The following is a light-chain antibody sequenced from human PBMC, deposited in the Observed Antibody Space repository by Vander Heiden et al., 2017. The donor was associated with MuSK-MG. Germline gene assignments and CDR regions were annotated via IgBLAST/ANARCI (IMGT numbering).Light chain of an antibody. V-gene: IGKV1-33*01. CDR2: DAS. Sequence: DIQMTQSPSSLSASVGDRVTITCQASQDISNYLNWYQQKPGKAPKLLIYDASKWETGVPSRFSGSGSGTDFTFTSSSLQPEDLATYYWQQDYNLHVFGHGTKVDIK. CDR3: QQDYNLHV. J-gene: IGKJ3*01. CDR1: QDISNY.